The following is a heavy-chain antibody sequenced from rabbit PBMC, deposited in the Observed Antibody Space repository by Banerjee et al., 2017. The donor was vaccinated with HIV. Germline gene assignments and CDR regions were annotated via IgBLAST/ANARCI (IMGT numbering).Heavy chain of an antibody. CDR1: GFSFSSSYY. V-gene: IGHV1S40*01. CDR2: IYAGSSGST. CDR3: ARDPYPGGTGWFNL. D-gene: IGHD7-1*01. Sequence: QSLEESGGDLVKPGASLTLTCTASGFSFSSSYYMCWVRQAPGKGLEWIACIYAGSSGSTWYASWAKGRFTISKTSSTTVTLQMTSLTAADTATYFCARDPYPGGTGWFNLWGPGTLVTVS. J-gene: IGHJ4*01.